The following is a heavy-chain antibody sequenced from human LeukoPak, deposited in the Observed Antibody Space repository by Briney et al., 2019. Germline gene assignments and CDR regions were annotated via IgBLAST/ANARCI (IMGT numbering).Heavy chain of an antibody. D-gene: IGHD6-19*01. Sequence: PGGSLRLSCAASGFTFSSYSMNWVRQAPGKGLEWVSSISSSSSVYYADSVKGRFTISRDNAKNSLYLQMDSLRAEDTAVYYCSRGQWLTNYYFDYWGQGTLVTVSS. J-gene: IGHJ4*02. CDR2: ISSSSSV. CDR3: SRGQWLTNYYFDY. V-gene: IGHV3-21*01. CDR1: GFTFSSYS.